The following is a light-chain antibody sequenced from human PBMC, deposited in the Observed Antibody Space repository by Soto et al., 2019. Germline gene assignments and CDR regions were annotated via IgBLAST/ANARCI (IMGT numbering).Light chain of an antibody. CDR3: QQHDTSPWT. CDR1: QSISSSY. Sequence: EIVLTQSPGTLSLSPGERATLSCRASQSISSSYLAIAWYQQKPGQPPRLLIYGASSTATGIPDRFSGSGSATDFTLTISRLEPEDFAVYYCQQHDTSPWTFGQGTRVEIK. V-gene: IGKV3-20*01. J-gene: IGKJ1*01. CDR2: GAS.